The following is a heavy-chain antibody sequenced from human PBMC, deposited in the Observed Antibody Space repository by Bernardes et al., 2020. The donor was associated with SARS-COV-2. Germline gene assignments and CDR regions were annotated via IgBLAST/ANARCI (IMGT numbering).Heavy chain of an antibody. Sequence: ETLSLTCTVSGGSIGSYYWAWIRQPPGKGLEWIGSIYYSGSTYYNPSLKSRVTISVDTSKNQFSLKLSSVTAADTAVYYCARPYYDSSGYNPYYFDYWGQGTLVTVSS. CDR2: IYYSGST. V-gene: IGHV4-39*01. CDR3: ARPYYDSSGYNPYYFDY. CDR1: GGSIGSYY. D-gene: IGHD3-22*01. J-gene: IGHJ4*02.